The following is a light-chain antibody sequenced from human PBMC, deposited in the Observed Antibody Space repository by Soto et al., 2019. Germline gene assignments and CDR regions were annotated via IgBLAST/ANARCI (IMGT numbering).Light chain of an antibody. Sequence: EIVLTQSPGTLSLSPGERATLSCRASQSVSSSSLAWYQQKPGQAPRLLIYGASSRATGIPDRFSGSGSGTDFILTITRLEPEDFAVYYCQQYDSSPLFTFGPGTKVDIK. CDR2: GAS. CDR1: QSVSSSS. CDR3: QQYDSSPLFT. V-gene: IGKV3-20*01. J-gene: IGKJ3*01.